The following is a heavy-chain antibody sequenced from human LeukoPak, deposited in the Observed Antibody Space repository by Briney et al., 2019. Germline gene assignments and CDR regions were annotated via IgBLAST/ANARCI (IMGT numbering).Heavy chain of an antibody. Sequence: ASVKVSCKASGYTFTGYYMHWVRQAPGQGLEWMGWINPNSGGTNYAQKFQGRVTMTRDTSISTAYMELSRLRSDDTAVYYCARDRATVTDGVWFDPWGQGILVTVSS. J-gene: IGHJ5*02. CDR2: INPNSGGT. CDR1: GYTFTGYY. CDR3: ARDRATVTDGVWFDP. V-gene: IGHV1-2*02. D-gene: IGHD4-17*01.